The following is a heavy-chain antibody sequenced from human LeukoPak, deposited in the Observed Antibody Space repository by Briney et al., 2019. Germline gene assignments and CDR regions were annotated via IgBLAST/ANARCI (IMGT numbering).Heavy chain of an antibody. Sequence: SETLSLTCTVSGGSISSYYWSWIRQPPGKGLEWIGYIYYSGSTSYNPSLKSRVTISVDTSKNQFSLKLSSVTAADTAVYYCARASGARSSWYYWGQGTLVTVSS. V-gene: IGHV4-59*01. D-gene: IGHD6-13*01. CDR3: ARASGARSSWYY. CDR1: GGSISSYY. J-gene: IGHJ4*02. CDR2: IYYSGST.